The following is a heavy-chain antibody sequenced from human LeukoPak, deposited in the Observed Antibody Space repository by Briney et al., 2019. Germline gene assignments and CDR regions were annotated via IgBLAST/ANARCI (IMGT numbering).Heavy chain of an antibody. V-gene: IGHV3-30*18. CDR1: GFTFSSYG. J-gene: IGHJ5*02. CDR2: ISYDGSNK. Sequence: GRSLRLSCAASGFTFSSYGMHWVRQAPGKGLEWVAVISYDGSNKYYADSVKGRFTISRDNSKNTLYLQMNSLRAEDTAVYYCAKADDSSGYLGPSWFDPWGQGTLVTVSS. D-gene: IGHD3-22*01. CDR3: AKADDSSGYLGPSWFDP.